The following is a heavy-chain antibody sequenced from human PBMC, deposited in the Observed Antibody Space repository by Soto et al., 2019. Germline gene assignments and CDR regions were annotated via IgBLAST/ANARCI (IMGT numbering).Heavy chain of an antibody. CDR1: GFTFSSYS. D-gene: IGHD3-10*01. V-gene: IGHV3-48*02. Sequence: GGSLRLSCAASGFTFSSYSMNWVRQAPGKGLEWVSYISSSSSTKYYADSVKGRSTISRDNAKNSLYLQMNSLRDEDTAVYYCAREDGSGSYYHYYYGMDVWGQGTTVTVS. CDR2: ISSSSSTK. CDR3: AREDGSGSYYHYYYGMDV. J-gene: IGHJ6*02.